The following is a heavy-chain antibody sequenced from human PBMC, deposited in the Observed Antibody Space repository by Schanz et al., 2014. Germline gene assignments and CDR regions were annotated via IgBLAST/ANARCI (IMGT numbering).Heavy chain of an antibody. CDR1: GYTTFTDYY. Sequence: QVQLVQSGAEVKKPGASVKVSCKASGYTTFTDYYIHWVRQAPGQGLEWMGRIIPSLGLAKYEQKFQDKVTITADTSTTTAYMELSSLTSEDTAVHYCAYYDVLTGFDYWGQGTQVTVSS. J-gene: IGHJ4*02. CDR2: IIPSLGLA. CDR3: AYYDVLTGFDY. V-gene: IGHV1-69*09. D-gene: IGHD3-9*01.